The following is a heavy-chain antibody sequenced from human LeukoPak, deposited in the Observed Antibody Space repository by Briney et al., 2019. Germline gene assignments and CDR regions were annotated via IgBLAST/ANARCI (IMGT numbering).Heavy chain of an antibody. Sequence: SETLSLTCTVSGGSISSPNSYWGWIRQPPGKGLEWIGSIFYDGTTYYNPSLKSRVTISVDTSRSQFSLTLRSVTAADTAVYYCARRVVAGTTVDFWGQGNLVTVSS. J-gene: IGHJ4*02. CDR3: ARRVVAGTTVDF. V-gene: IGHV4-39*01. CDR1: GGSISSPNSY. D-gene: IGHD6-19*01. CDR2: IFYDGTT.